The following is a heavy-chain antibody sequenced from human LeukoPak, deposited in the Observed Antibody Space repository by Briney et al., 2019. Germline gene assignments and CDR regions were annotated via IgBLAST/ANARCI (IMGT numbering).Heavy chain of an antibody. CDR3: ARDLGPYSSTSCPDY. CDR1: GYTFTGYY. Sequence: ASAKVSCKASGYTFTGYYMHWVRQAPGQGLEWMGWINPNSGGTNYAQKFQGRVTMTRDTSISTAYMELSRLRSDDTAVYYCARDLGPYSSTSCPDYWGQGTLVTVSS. D-gene: IGHD2-2*01. V-gene: IGHV1-2*02. J-gene: IGHJ4*02. CDR2: INPNSGGT.